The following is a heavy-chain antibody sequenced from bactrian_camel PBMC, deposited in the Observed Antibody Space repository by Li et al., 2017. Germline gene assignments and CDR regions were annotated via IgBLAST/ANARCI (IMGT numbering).Heavy chain of an antibody. Sequence: DVQLVESGGGSVQVGGSLRLSCTASEYTDSSYCLGWFRQAPGKEREGVAAIYTGVGNTYYTASVKGRFTISQDNAKNTVYLQMNSLKPEDTAMYFCAADWQPYCSDLSLLHATDDFGYWGHGTQVTVS. CDR3: AADWQPYCSDLSLLHATDDFGY. CDR2: IYTGVGNT. J-gene: IGHJ6*01. CDR1: EYTDSSYC. D-gene: IGHD2*01. V-gene: IGHV3S31*01.